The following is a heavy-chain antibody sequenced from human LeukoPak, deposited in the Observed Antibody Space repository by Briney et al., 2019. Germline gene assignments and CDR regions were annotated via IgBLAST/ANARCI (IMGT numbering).Heavy chain of an antibody. V-gene: IGHV3-23*01. CDR1: GSTFSSYA. Sequence: GGSLRLSYAASGSTFSSYAMSWVRQAPGKGLEWVSAISGSGGSTYYADSVNGRFTISRDNSKNTLYLQMNSLRAENTAVYYCAKDAYSSSWMDYWGQGTLVTVSS. CDR2: ISGSGGST. CDR3: AKDAYSSSWMDY. D-gene: IGHD6-13*01. J-gene: IGHJ4*02.